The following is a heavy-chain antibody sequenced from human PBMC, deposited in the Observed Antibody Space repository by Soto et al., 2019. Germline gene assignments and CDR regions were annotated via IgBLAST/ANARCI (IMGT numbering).Heavy chain of an antibody. Sequence: EVQLVESGGGLVKPGGSLRLSCEASGFSFTKAWMSWVRQAPGKGLEYIGRFKSMTDGGATDYAAPVKGRFTISRDDSDSALYLLMNRLKTEDAGVYYCTEDRRHGGRPFMDVWGQGTTVTVSS. CDR2: FKSMTDGGAT. V-gene: IGHV3-15*01. J-gene: IGHJ6*02. CDR1: GFSFTKAW. CDR3: TEDRRHGGRPFMDV. D-gene: IGHD6-25*01.